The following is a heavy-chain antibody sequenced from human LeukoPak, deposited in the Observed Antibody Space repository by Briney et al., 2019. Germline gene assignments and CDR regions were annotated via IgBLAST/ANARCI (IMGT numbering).Heavy chain of an antibody. V-gene: IGHV3-21*01. CDR1: AFTFRSYS. Sequence: GGSLRLSCAGSAFTFRSYSMHWVRQAPGKGLEWGSSISGRSSDIYCADSVKGRFTISRDNSKNSLYLQMKSLRAEDTALYYCARRGYHDYSGFDYWGQGTLVTVSS. D-gene: IGHD1-26*01. CDR3: ARRGYHDYSGFDY. J-gene: IGHJ4*02. CDR2: ISGRSSDI.